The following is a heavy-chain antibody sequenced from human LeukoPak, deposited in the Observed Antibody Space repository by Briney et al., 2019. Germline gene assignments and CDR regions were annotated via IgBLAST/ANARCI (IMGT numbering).Heavy chain of an antibody. Sequence: GGSLRLSCAASGFTFSSYAMHWVRQAPGKGLEWVAVISYDGSNKYYADSVKGRFTISRDNSKNTLYLQMNSLRAEDTAVYYCANEHDYGDYVGYYYGMDVWGQGTTVTVSS. CDR3: ANEHDYGDYVGYYYGMDV. V-gene: IGHV3-30-3*02. J-gene: IGHJ6*02. D-gene: IGHD4-17*01. CDR2: ISYDGSNK. CDR1: GFTFSSYA.